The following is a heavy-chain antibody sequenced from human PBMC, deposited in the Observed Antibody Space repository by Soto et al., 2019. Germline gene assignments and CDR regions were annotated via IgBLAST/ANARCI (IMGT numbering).Heavy chain of an antibody. CDR2: INPSGGST. D-gene: IGHD1-26*01. J-gene: IGHJ6*02. CDR3: ASSQVGRPLDV. CDR1: RYTFTNFY. V-gene: IGHV1-46*01. Sequence: GASVKVSCKASRYTFTNFYIHWPRQAPGQGLEWMGIINPSGGSTTYPQKFQGRVTTTRDTSTSTVHMELITLRSEDTAVYYCASSQVGRPLDVWGPGTTVTVSS.